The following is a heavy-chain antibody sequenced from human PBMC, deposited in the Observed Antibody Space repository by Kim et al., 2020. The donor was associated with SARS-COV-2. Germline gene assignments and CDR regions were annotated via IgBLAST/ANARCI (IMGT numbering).Heavy chain of an antibody. J-gene: IGHJ5*02. Sequence: ASVKVSCKASGYTFTSYGISWVRQAPGQGLEWMGWISAYNGNTNYAQKLQGRVTMTTDTSTSTAYMELRSLRSDDTAVYYCASSPYSSSSQGWFDPWGQGTLVTVSS. V-gene: IGHV1-18*01. D-gene: IGHD6-6*01. CDR3: ASSPYSSSSQGWFDP. CDR2: ISAYNGNT. CDR1: GYTFTSYG.